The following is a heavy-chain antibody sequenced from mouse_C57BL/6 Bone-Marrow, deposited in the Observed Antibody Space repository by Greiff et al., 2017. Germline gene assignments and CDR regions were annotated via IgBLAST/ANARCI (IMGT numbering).Heavy chain of an antibody. CDR3: TRDHVVAFDY. Sequence: DVMLVESGEGLVKPGGSLKLSCAASGFTFSSYAMSWVRQTPEKRLEWVAYISSGGDYIYYADTVKGRFTISRDNARNTLYLQMSSLKSEDTAMYYCTRDHVVAFDYWGQGTTLTVSS. CDR2: ISSGGDYI. D-gene: IGHD1-1*01. CDR1: GFTFSSYA. J-gene: IGHJ2*01. V-gene: IGHV5-9-1*02.